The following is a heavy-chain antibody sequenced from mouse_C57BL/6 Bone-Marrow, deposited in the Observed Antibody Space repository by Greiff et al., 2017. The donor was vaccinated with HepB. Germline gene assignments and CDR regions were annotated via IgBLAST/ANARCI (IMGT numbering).Heavy chain of an antibody. J-gene: IGHJ3*01. CDR2: IWRGGST. D-gene: IGHD2-4*01. CDR3: AKPYYDYDWFAY. V-gene: IGHV2-5*01. CDR1: GFSLTSYG. Sequence: LQLQESGPGLVQPSQSLSITCTVSGFSLTSYGVHWVRQSPGKGLEWLGVIWRGGSTDYNAAFMSRLSITKDNSKSQVFFKMNSLQADDTAIYYCAKPYYDYDWFAYWGQGTLVTVSA.